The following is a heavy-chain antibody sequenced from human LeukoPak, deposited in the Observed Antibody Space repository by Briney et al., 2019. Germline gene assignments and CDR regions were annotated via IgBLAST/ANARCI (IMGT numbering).Heavy chain of an antibody. D-gene: IGHD1-26*01. CDR1: GFTFNSFA. V-gene: IGHV3-23*01. CDR2: ISSSGEST. CDR3: AKHRRDLLSYSLFDY. Sequence: GGSLRLSCAASGFTFNSFAMSWDRQAPGTGLEWVSRISSSGESTYYVDSVKGRFTISRDNSKNTLYLRMSSLRAEDTALYYCAKHRRDLLSYSLFDYWGQGSLVTVSS. J-gene: IGHJ4*02.